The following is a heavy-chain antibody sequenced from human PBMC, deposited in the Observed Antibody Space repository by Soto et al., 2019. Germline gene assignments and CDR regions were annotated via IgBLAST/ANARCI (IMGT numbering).Heavy chain of an antibody. V-gene: IGHV4-39*01. CDR3: ARLRNIFLIFDY. Sequence: SETLSLTCTVSGGSVSSSSYYWGWIRQPPGKGLEWIGSIYYSGGTYYNPSLKSRVTISVDTSKNQFSLKLNTVTAADTAVYYCARLRNIFLIFDYWGKGALVTVSS. J-gene: IGHJ4*02. D-gene: IGHD3-9*01. CDR2: IYYSGGT. CDR1: GGSVSSSSYY.